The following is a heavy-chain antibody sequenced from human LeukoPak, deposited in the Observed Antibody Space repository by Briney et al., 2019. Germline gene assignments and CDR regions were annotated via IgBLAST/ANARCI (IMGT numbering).Heavy chain of an antibody. CDR1: GYTFTGYY. D-gene: IGHD1-7*01. J-gene: IGHJ6*02. CDR3: AGVSELTIYYYYGMDV. V-gene: IGHV1-2*02. Sequence: ASVKVSCKASGYTFTGYYMHWVRQAPGQGLEWMGWINPNSGGTNYAQKFQGRVTMTRDTSISTAYMELSRLRSDDTAVYYCAGVSELTIYYYYGMDVWGQGTTVTVS. CDR2: INPNSGGT.